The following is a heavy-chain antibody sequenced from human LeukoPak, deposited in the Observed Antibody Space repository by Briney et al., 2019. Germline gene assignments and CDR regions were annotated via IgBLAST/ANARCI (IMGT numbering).Heavy chain of an antibody. J-gene: IGHJ4*02. D-gene: IGHD6-25*01. V-gene: IGHV4-61*01. CDR3: ARDGRHFDY. CDR2: IYYSGST. CDR1: GGSVSSGSYY. Sequence: SETLSLTCTVSGGSVSSGSYYWSWIRQPPGKGLEWIGYIYYSGSTNYNPSLKSQVTISVDTSKNQFSLKLSSVTAADTAVYYCARDGRHFDYWGQGTLVTVSS.